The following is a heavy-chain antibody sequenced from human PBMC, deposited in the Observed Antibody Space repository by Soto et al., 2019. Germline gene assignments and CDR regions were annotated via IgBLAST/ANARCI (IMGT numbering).Heavy chain of an antibody. J-gene: IGHJ4*02. CDR1: GCSINNYF. D-gene: IGHD6-19*01. Sequence: SETLSLTCPISGCSINNYFWSWIRQPPGKGLEWIGYIHYTGYTNSNPSLKSRVTISVDTSNNQFSLKLTSVGAADTAVYYCARGGDTSDATGVFDYWGLGTLVTVSS. CDR2: IHYTGYT. CDR3: ARGGDTSDATGVFDY. V-gene: IGHV4-59*01.